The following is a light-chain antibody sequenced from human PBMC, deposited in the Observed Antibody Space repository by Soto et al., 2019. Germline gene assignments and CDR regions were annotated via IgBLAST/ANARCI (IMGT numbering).Light chain of an antibody. Sequence: EIVMTQSPATLSVSPGEGATLSCMASQSVSSNLAWYQQKPGQAPRLLIYGASSRATGIPDRFSGSGSGTDFTLTISRLEPEDFAVYYCQQYGSSPWTFGQGTKVDIK. CDR3: QQYGSSPWT. V-gene: IGKV3-20*01. CDR1: QSVSSN. CDR2: GAS. J-gene: IGKJ1*01.